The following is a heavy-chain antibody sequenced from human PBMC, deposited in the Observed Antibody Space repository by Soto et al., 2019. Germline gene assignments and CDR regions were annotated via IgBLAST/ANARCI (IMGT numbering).Heavy chain of an antibody. V-gene: IGHV4-38-2*01. D-gene: IGHD6-13*01. CDR2: TYYGASS. Sequence: SETLSLTCAVSGYSISSGYYWGWIRQPPGKGLEWLGTTYYGASSYYNPSLRSRITILLDASTNQLPLKLSSVTAADTAVYFCVRVAGSASWYETDSWGQGILVTVSS. J-gene: IGHJ4*02. CDR3: VRVAGSASWYETDS. CDR1: GYSISSGYY.